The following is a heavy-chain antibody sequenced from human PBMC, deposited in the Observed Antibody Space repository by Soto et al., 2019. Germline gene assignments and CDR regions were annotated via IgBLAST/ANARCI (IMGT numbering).Heavy chain of an antibody. Sequence: QVHLVQSGAEVKKPGASVKVSCKASGYTFPSYGITWVRQAPGQGLEWMGWISAHNGNTDYAQRRQGRVIVTRDTSTRTPYMELRSLISDDTALYYCARGRYGDYWGQGALVTVSS. D-gene: IGHD1-1*01. CDR3: ARGRYGDY. CDR2: ISAHNGNT. V-gene: IGHV1-18*01. J-gene: IGHJ4*02. CDR1: GYTFPSYG.